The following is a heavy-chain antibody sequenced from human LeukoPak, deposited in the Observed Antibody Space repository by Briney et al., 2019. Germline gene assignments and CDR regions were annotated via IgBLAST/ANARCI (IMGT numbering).Heavy chain of an antibody. CDR1: GFTFSSYA. CDR3: AKPMTTLSWYFDY. V-gene: IGHV3-30-3*02. J-gene: IGHJ4*02. Sequence: GGSLRLSCAASGFTFSSYAMHWVRQAPGKGLEWVAVISYDGSNKYYADSVKGRFTISRDNSKNTLYLQMNSLRAEDTAVYYCAKPMTTLSWYFDYWGQGTLVTVSS. D-gene: IGHD3-16*02. CDR2: ISYDGSNK.